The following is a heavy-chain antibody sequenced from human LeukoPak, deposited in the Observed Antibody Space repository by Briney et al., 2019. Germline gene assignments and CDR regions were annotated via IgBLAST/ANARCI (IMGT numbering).Heavy chain of an antibody. V-gene: IGHV4-30-2*01. CDR1: GGSISSGGYY. CDR3: ASHYIVVVPAASLGYYMDV. Sequence: PSETLSLTCTVSGGSISSGGYYWSWIRQPPGKGLEWIGYIYHSGSTYYNPSLKSRVTISVDRSKNQFSLKLSSVTAADTAVYYCASHYIVVVPAASLGYYMDVWGKGTTVTVSS. D-gene: IGHD2-2*01. J-gene: IGHJ6*03. CDR2: IYHSGST.